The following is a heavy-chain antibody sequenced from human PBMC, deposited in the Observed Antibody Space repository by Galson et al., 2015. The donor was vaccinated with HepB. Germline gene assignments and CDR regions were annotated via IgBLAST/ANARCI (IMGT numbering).Heavy chain of an antibody. CDR3: ATDSSGYYYFDY. CDR1: GYTFSSYG. V-gene: IGHV1-18*04. D-gene: IGHD3-22*01. CDR2: ISGYSGVT. J-gene: IGHJ4*02. Sequence: SVKVSCKASGYTFSSYGISWVRQAPGQGPEWMGWISGYSGVTNYAQKFRGRVTMTTDTSTSTGYMELRSLRSDDTAVYYCATDSSGYYYFDYWGQGTLVIVSS.